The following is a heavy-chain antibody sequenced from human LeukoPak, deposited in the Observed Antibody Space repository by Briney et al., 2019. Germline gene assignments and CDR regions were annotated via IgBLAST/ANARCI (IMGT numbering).Heavy chain of an antibody. J-gene: IGHJ4*02. CDR1: GYIFTDYH. Sequence: ASVKVSCKASGYIFTDYHIHWVRQAPGQGLEWMGWINPNSGDTNFPQKFQGRVTMTRDTSISTAYMELSSLRSDDTALYYCASISHVWSGHYTVYFDYWGQGTLVTVSS. CDR2: INPNSGDT. D-gene: IGHD3-3*02. V-gene: IGHV1-2*02. CDR3: ASISHVWSGHYTVYFDY.